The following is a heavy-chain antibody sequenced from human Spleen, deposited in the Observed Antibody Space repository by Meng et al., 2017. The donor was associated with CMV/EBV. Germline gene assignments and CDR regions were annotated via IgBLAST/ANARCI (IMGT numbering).Heavy chain of an antibody. CDR2: VRNDGLDK. V-gene: IGHV3-30*18. Sequence: SGFGFSNYCMHWVRQAPGKGLEWVAHVRNDGLDKYYAASVRGRFTIYRDNSKNTLYLEMSGLRPDDTAMYFCVKDGIIPAATLCDDWGLGTLVTVSS. CDR3: VKDGIIPAATLCDD. D-gene: IGHD6-13*01. CDR1: GFGFSNYC. J-gene: IGHJ4*02.